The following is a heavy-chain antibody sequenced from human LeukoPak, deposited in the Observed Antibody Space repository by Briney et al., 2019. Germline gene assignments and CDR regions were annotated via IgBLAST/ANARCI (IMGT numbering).Heavy chain of an antibody. D-gene: IGHD6-13*01. J-gene: IGHJ4*02. CDR3: ARALEQAAGNPGIFDY. CDR1: GGTFSSYA. CDR2: IIPIFGTA. Sequence: ASVTVSCKASGGTFSSYAISWVRQAPGQGLEWMGGIIPIFGTANYAQKFQGRVTITADESTSTAYMELSSLRSEDTAVYYCARALEQAAGNPGIFDYWGQGTLVTVSS. V-gene: IGHV1-69*13.